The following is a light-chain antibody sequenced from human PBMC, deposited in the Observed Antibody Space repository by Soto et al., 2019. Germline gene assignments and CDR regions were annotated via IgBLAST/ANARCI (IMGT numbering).Light chain of an antibody. J-gene: IGKJ4*01. Sequence: EIVLTQSPATLSLSPGERATLSCRASQSVSSNLAWYQQKPGQAPRLLIYDASNRATGIPVRFSGSGSGTDLTLTISSLEPEDFAVYYCQQSRNWPLTFGGGTKVEIK. V-gene: IGKV3-11*01. CDR1: QSVSSN. CDR3: QQSRNWPLT. CDR2: DAS.